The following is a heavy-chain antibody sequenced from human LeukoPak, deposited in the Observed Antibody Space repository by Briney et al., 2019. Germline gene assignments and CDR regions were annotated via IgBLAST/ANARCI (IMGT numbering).Heavy chain of an antibody. J-gene: IGHJ5*02. D-gene: IGHD4-23*01. CDR1: GVSISSYY. V-gene: IGHV4-59*01. CDR2: IYYSGST. CDR3: ARDYGGGVWFDP. Sequence: SETLSLTCTVSGVSISSYYWSWIRQPPGKGLEWIGYIYYSGSTNYNPSLKSRVTISVDTSKNQFSLKLSSVTAADTAVYYCARDYGGGVWFDPWGQGTLVTVSS.